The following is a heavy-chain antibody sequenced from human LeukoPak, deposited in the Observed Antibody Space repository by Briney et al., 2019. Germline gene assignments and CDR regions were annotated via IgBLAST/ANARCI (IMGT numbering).Heavy chain of an antibody. V-gene: IGHV3-30-3*01. J-gene: IGHJ4*02. CDR1: GFTFSRYA. CDR2: ISYDANIGSNK. Sequence: PGRSLRLSCATSGFTFSRYAMHWVRQAPGKGLEWVALISYDANIGSNKYYADSVKGRFTISRDNSKNTLFLQMNSLRADDTGLYFCAYYDSSGYYYGRLRYWGQGTPVTVSS. D-gene: IGHD3-22*01. CDR3: AYYDSSGYYYGRLRY.